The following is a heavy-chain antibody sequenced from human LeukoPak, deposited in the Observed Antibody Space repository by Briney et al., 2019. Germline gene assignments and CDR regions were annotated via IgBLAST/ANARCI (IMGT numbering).Heavy chain of an antibody. D-gene: IGHD3-9*01. V-gene: IGHV3-48*04. CDR2: ISSSSSTI. J-gene: IGHJ6*02. CDR1: GFTFSSYS. Sequence: GGSLRLSCAASGFTFSSYSMNWVRQAPGKGLEWVSYISSSSSTIYYADSVKGRFTISRDNAKNSLYLQMNSLRAEDTAVYYCAGGDILTGYYNVDGMDVWGQGTAVTVSS. CDR3: AGGDILTGYYNVDGMDV.